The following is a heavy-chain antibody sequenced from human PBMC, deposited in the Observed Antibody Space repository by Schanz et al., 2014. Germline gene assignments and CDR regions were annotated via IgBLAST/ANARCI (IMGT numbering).Heavy chain of an antibody. J-gene: IGHJ4*01. D-gene: IGHD3-10*01. CDR1: GYTFTSYY. CDR2: INPSVGNT. Sequence: QVQLVQSGAEVKKPGASVKVSCEASGYTFTSYYIHWFRQAPGQGLEWMGLINPSVGNTNYAQKFRGRVTMTRDTSTSTVYMELSSLRSEDTALYYCVRDELLWFGEVLSLDYWGHGALVTVSS. V-gene: IGHV1-46*01. CDR3: VRDELLWFGEVLSLDY.